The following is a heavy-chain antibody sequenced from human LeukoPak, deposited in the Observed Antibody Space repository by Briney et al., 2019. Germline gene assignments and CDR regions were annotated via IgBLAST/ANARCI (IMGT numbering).Heavy chain of an antibody. V-gene: IGHV1-18*01. Sequence: ASVKVSCKASGYTLTSYGISWVRQAPGQGLEWMGWISAYNGNTNYAQKLQGRVTMTTDTSTSTAYMELRSLRSDDTAVYYCARDDAIVGATTMKNLDYWVQGTLVTVSS. CDR1: GYTLTSYG. CDR3: ARDDAIVGATTMKNLDY. J-gene: IGHJ4*02. D-gene: IGHD1-26*01. CDR2: ISAYNGNT.